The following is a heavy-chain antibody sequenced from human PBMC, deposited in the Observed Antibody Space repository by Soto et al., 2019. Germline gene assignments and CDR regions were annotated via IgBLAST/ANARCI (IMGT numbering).Heavy chain of an antibody. CDR3: AREGGDIVVVPAAIPGPDAFDI. J-gene: IGHJ3*02. V-gene: IGHV4-34*01. CDR1: GGSFSGYY. D-gene: IGHD2-2*01. CDR2: INHSGST. Sequence: QVQLQQWGAGLLKPSETLSLTCAVYGGSFSGYYWSWIRQPPGKGLEWIGEINHSGSTNYNPSLKSRVTISVDTSKNQFSLKLSSVTAADTAVYYCAREGGDIVVVPAAIPGPDAFDIWGQGTMVTVSS.